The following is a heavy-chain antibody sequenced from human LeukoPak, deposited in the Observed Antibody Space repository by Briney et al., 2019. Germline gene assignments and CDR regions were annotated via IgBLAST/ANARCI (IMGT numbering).Heavy chain of an antibody. CDR3: ARRGTWANYYGLDV. Sequence: PGESLKISCKGSGYSFSSYWIAWVRQLPGKGLEWMGIFFPGDSDTRYSPSLQGQVTISVDKSINTAYLQWSSLKASDTGIYYCARRGTWANYYGLDVWGQGTTVTVSS. V-gene: IGHV5-51*01. CDR2: FFPGDSDT. J-gene: IGHJ6*02. D-gene: IGHD1-1*01. CDR1: GYSFSSYW.